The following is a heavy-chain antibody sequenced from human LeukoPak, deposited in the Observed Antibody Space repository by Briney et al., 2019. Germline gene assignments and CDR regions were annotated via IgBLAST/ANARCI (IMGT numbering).Heavy chain of an antibody. Sequence: SETLSLTCSVSDDSITMYYWTWIRQPPGKGLEWIGYVDHTGSTNFNPSLNGRVSISRDTTKNQFSLKLSSVTAADTAVYYCARVSNQGAFDPWGQGTLVTVSS. CDR1: DDSITMYY. D-gene: IGHD1-14*01. CDR3: ARVSNQGAFDP. CDR2: VDHTGST. V-gene: IGHV4-59*01. J-gene: IGHJ5*02.